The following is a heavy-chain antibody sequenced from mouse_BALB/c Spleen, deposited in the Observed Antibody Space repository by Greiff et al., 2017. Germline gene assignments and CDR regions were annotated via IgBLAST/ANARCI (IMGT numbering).Heavy chain of an antibody. D-gene: IGHD2-14*01. J-gene: IGHJ2*01. CDR2: ISYSGST. CDR1: GYSITSDYA. V-gene: IGHV3-2*02. Sequence: EVKLVESGPGLAKPSQSLSLTCTVTGYSITSDYAWNWIRQFPGNKLEWMGYISYSGSTSYNPSLKSRISITRDTSKNQFFLQLNSVTTEDTATYYCARAYYRYDVDFDYWGQGTTLTVSS. CDR3: ARAYYRYDVDFDY.